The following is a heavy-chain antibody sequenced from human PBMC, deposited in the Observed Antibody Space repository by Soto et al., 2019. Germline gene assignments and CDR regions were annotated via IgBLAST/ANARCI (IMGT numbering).Heavy chain of an antibody. CDR2: SIPIYGTA. D-gene: IGHD6-13*01. V-gene: IGHV1-69*12. CDR3: AGRPGEQHPDAFDI. J-gene: IGHJ3*02. CDR1: GGTFSSYA. Sequence: QVQLVQSGAEVKKRASSVTVSCKASGGTFSSYAISWVRQAPGQGLEWMGGSIPIYGTANYARKFQGRVTITADESTSTASVGLSSLRSEDTAVHYWAGRPGEQHPDAFDIWGYGTIVTVSA.